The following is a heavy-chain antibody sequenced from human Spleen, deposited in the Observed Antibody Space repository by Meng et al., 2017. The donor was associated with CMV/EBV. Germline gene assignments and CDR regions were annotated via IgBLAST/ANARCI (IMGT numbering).Heavy chain of an antibody. CDR3: ARGITMVRGVLDWFDP. CDR1: GCSISSYY. V-gene: IGHV4-4*07. J-gene: IGHJ5*02. D-gene: IGHD3-10*01. CDR2: IYTSGST. Sequence: QESGLGLWNAADALSLTGTVSGCSISSYYWSCIRQPAGKGLEWIGRIYTSGSTNYNPSLKSRVTMSVDTSKKQFSLKLSSVTAADTAVYYCARGITMVRGVLDWFDPWGQGTLVTVSS.